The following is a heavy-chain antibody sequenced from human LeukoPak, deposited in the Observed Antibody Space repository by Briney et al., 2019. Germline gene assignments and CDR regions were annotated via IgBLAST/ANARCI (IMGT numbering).Heavy chain of an antibody. V-gene: IGHV4-59*08. Sequence: SETLSLTCTVSGGSISTYYWSWIRQPPGKGLEWIGYIYYSGSTNYNPSLKSRVSISVDTSKNQFSLKLSSVTAADTAVYYCARYLARHFDYWGQGTLVTVSS. J-gene: IGHJ4*02. D-gene: IGHD2/OR15-2a*01. CDR1: GGSISTYY. CDR2: IYYSGST. CDR3: ARYLARHFDY.